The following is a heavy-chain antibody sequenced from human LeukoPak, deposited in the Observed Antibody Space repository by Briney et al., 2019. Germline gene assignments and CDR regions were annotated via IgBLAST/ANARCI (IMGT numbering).Heavy chain of an antibody. CDR3: AKGIAAVRLSFDY. D-gene: IGHD6-13*01. CDR2: ASGSGGST. CDR1: GFTFSSYA. V-gene: IGHV3-23*01. J-gene: IGHJ4*02. Sequence: GGSLRLSCAASGFTFSSYAMSWVRQAPGKGLEWVSGASGSGGSTYYADSVKGRFTISRDNSKNTVYLQMNSLRAEDTALYYCAKGIAAVRLSFDYWGQGTLVTVSS.